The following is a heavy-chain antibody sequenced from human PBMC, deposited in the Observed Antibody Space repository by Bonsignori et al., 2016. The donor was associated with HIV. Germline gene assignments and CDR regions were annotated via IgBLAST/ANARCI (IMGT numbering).Heavy chain of an antibody. J-gene: IGHJ5*02. CDR2: VSPKSGRV. Sequence: WVRQAPGQGLEWVGWVSPKSGRVSYAQKFQGRLYMTTDTSVWTAFMELTRLTSEDSAIYYCARGSLIPDRWGQGTLVTVSS. CDR3: ARGSLIPDR. V-gene: IGHV1-8*01.